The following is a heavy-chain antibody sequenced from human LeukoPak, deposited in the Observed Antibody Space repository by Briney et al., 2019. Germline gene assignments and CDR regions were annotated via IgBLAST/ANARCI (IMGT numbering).Heavy chain of an antibody. CDR1: GLTFSDYY. CDR3: VRNQTRGVIFAP. Sequence: GGSLRLSCTASGLTFSDYYMNWIRQAPGKGLEWIAYIASGGSPIHYADSVKGRFTISRDNSKSTLYLQMNNLRAEDTAVYPCVRNQTRGVIFAPGGRGSRVTVS. V-gene: IGHV3-11*04. J-gene: IGHJ5*02. D-gene: IGHD3-3*01. CDR2: IASGGSPI.